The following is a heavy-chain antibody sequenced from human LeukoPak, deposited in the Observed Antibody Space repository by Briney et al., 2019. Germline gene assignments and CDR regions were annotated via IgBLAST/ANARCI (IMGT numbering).Heavy chain of an antibody. CDR3: ARAAGYSSSWYSCGYWYFDL. Sequence: PSETLSLTCAVYGGSFSGYYWSWIRQPPGKGLEWIGEINHSGSTNYNPSLKSRVTISVDTSKNQFSLKLSSVTAADTAVYYCARAAGYSSSWYSCGYWYFDLWGRGTLVTVSS. D-gene: IGHD6-13*01. CDR2: INHSGST. J-gene: IGHJ2*01. V-gene: IGHV4-34*01. CDR1: GGSFSGYY.